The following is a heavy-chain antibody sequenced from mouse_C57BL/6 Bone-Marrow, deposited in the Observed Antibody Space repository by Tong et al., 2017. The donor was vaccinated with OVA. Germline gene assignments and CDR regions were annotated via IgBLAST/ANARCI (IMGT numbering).Heavy chain of an antibody. D-gene: IGHD1-2*01. CDR1: GFNIKDTY. CDR2: IDPANGNT. Sequence: EVQLQESGAELVKPGASVKLSCKASGFNIKDTYMHWVKQRPEQGLEWIGRIDPANGNTKYDPKFQGKATITADTSSSTAYMQLSSLTSDDSAVYFCARLGIHYYGYVNGFAYWGQGTLVTVSA. J-gene: IGHJ3*01. CDR3: ARLGIHYYGYVNGFAY. V-gene: IGHV14-3*02.